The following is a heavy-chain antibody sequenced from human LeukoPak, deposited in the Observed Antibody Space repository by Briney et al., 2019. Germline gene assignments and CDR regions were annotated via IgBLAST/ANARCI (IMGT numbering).Heavy chain of an antibody. J-gene: IGHJ4*02. V-gene: IGHV3-23*01. CDR2: ISRDSVTS. CDR1: GFTFSNSA. Sequence: GGSLRLSCAASGFTFSNSAMGWVRQAPGKGLEWVSAISRDSVTSYHADSVQGRFTISRDNFKNTLYLQMSGLRAEDTAVYYCTKGSHGDSSGFSIFDHWGLGTLVTVSS. CDR3: TKGSHGDSSGFSIFDH. D-gene: IGHD6-6*01.